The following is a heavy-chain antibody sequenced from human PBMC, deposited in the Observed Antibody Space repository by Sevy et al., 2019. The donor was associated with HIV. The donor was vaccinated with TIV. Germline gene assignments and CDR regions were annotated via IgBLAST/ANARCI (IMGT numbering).Heavy chain of an antibody. CDR2: ISTYNGDT. CDR3: ARAPSGSQGPGQYFHH. CDR1: GYTFTSYG. J-gene: IGHJ1*01. Sequence: ASVKVSCKTFGYTFTSYGISWVRQAPGQGLEWMGWISTYNGDTNSAQKLQGRVTMTTDTSTSTAYMELRSLRSDDTAMYYCARAPSGSQGPGQYFHHWGQGTLVTVSS. D-gene: IGHD1-26*01. V-gene: IGHV1-18*01.